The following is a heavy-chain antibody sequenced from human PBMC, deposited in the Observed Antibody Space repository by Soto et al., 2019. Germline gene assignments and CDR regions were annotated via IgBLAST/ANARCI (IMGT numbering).Heavy chain of an antibody. V-gene: IGHV4-31*03. J-gene: IGHJ4*02. CDR3: ARTCFWSGYCYDYFDY. Sequence: PSETLSLTCTVSGGSISSGGYYWSWIRQHPGKGLEWIGYIYYSGSTYYNPSLKSRVTISVDTSKNQFSLKLSSVTAADTAVYYCARTCFWSGYCYDYFDYWGQGTLVTVSS. D-gene: IGHD3-3*01. CDR2: IYYSGST. CDR1: GGSISSGGYY.